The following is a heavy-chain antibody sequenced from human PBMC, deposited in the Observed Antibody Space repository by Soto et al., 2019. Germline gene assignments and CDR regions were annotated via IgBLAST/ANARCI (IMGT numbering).Heavy chain of an antibody. Sequence: QVQLVQSGAEVKKPGASVKVSCKASGYTFTGYYMHWVRQAPGQGLEWMGWINPNSGGTNYAQKFQGGVTTTRDASISTASMEVSRLRSDDTAVYYCARGSMYPWEWLAVASVWFDPWGQGTLVTVSS. CDR2: INPNSGGT. V-gene: IGHV1-2*02. D-gene: IGHD3-3*01. CDR3: ARGSMYPWEWLAVASVWFDP. J-gene: IGHJ5*02. CDR1: GYTFTGYY.